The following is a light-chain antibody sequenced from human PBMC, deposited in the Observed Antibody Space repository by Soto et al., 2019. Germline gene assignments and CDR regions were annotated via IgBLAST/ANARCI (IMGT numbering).Light chain of an antibody. CDR3: QTWVTRIYV. Sequence: QTVVTQSPSASASLGASGKLTCTLSSGHSSYAIAWHQQQPEKGPRYLMKLNSDGSHSKGDGIPDRFSGSSSGAERYLTISSLQSEDEADYHCQTWVTRIYVFATGNKLNV. J-gene: IGLJ1*01. CDR1: SGHSSYA. CDR2: LNSDGSH. V-gene: IGLV4-69*01.